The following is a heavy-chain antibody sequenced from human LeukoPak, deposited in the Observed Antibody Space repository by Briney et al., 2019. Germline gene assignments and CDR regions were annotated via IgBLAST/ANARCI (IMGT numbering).Heavy chain of an antibody. CDR1: GFTFSSYA. D-gene: IGHD2-21*01. CDR2: ISGGGGST. Sequence: GSLRLSCAASGFTFSSYAMSWVRQAPGKGLEWVSAISGGGGSTYYADSVKGRFTNSRDNSKNTLYLQMNSLRAEDTAVYYCANYVGGGEVYWGQGTLVTVSS. J-gene: IGHJ4*02. V-gene: IGHV3-23*01. CDR3: ANYVGGGEVY.